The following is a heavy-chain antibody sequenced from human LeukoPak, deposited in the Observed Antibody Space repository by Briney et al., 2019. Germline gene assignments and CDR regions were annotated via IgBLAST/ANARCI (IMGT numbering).Heavy chain of an antibody. CDR3: AREKVRQSGMDV. CDR1: GYTFTGYY. V-gene: IGHV1-2*06. CDR2: ISPNSGGT. J-gene: IGHJ6*02. Sequence: ASVKVSCKASGYTFTGYYMHWVRQAPGQGLEWMGRISPNSGGTNYAQKFQGRVTMTRDTSINTAYMELSRLTSDDTAVYYCAREKVRQSGMDVWGQGTTVTVSS. D-gene: IGHD2-2*01.